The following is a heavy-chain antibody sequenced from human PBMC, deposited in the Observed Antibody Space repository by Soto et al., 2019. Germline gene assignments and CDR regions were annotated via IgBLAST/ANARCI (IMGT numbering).Heavy chain of an antibody. J-gene: IGHJ6*02. CDR2: IYYSGST. Sequence: QVQLQESGPGLVKPSETLSLTCTVSGDSISDYYWSWIRQPPGKGLEWIGYIYYSGSTNYYPSLKCRVTISVDTSKNQFSLKLSSGTAADTAVYYCARARWLVGYYYYYALDAWGQGTTVTVSS. V-gene: IGHV4-59*01. CDR3: ARARWLVGYYYYYALDA. CDR1: GDSISDYY. D-gene: IGHD6-19*01.